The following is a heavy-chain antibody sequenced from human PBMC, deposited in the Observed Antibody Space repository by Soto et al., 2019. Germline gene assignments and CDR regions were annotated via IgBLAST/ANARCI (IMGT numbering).Heavy chain of an antibody. D-gene: IGHD2-2*01. Sequence: QVQLVESGGGVVQPGRSLRLSCAASGFTFSSYGMHWVRQAPGKGLEWVAVIWFDGSKKYYADSVKGRFTISRDNSKNTMYLQMDSLRAEDTAMYYCARDRSGVTNCYGHFDYWGQRSLVTVSS. V-gene: IGHV3-33*01. CDR2: IWFDGSKK. CDR3: ARDRSGVTNCYGHFDY. CDR1: GFTFSSYG. J-gene: IGHJ4*02.